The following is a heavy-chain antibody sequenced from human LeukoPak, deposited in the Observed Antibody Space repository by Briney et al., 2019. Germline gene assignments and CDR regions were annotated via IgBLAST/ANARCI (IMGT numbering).Heavy chain of an antibody. CDR1: GYSFTSYW. Sequence: GESLKISCKGSGYSFTSYWIGWVRQMPGKGLEWMGIIYPGDSDTRYSPSFQGQVTISADKSISTAYLQWSSLKASDTAMYYCASLHPGGAAIDAFDIWGQGTMVTVPS. J-gene: IGHJ3*02. D-gene: IGHD5-18*01. V-gene: IGHV5-51*01. CDR2: IYPGDSDT. CDR3: ASLHPGGAAIDAFDI.